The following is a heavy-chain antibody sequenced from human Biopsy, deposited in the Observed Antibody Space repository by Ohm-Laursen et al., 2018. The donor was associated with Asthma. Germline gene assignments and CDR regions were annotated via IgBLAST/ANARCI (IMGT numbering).Heavy chain of an antibody. CDR3: ARFKRGYSYGYAGVFDY. CDR2: INPNSGAT. CDR1: GYPFIGYH. J-gene: IGHJ4*02. Sequence: ASVKVSCKASGYPFIGYHIHWMRQAPGQGLEWMGRINPNSGATNYAQKFQGRVTMARDTSISTAYMEVSRLRSDDTAVYYCARFKRGYSYGYAGVFDYRGQGTLVTVSS. D-gene: IGHD5-18*01. V-gene: IGHV1-2*06.